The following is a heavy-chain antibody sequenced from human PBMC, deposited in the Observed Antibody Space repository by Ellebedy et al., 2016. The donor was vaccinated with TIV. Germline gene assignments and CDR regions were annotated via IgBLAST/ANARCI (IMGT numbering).Heavy chain of an antibody. CDR2: IYTSGDT. CDR3: ARGPNSDS. CDR1: GFTVSANF. V-gene: IGHV3-66*01. J-gene: IGHJ5*01. Sequence: GESLKISCAASGFTVSANFMNWVRQPPGKGLEWVSIIYTSGDTYYADSLKGRFTLSRDNSKNTLYLQMNTLRTDDTAVYYCARGPNSDSWGQGTLVTVSS.